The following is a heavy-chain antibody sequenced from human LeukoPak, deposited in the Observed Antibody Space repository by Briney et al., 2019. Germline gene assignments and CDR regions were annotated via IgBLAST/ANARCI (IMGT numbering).Heavy chain of an antibody. J-gene: IGHJ4*02. CDR2: IYYSGST. Sequence: SETLSLTCTVSGGSISSYYWSWIRQPPGKGPEWIGYIYYSGSTNYNPSLKSRVTISVDTSKNQFSLKLSSVTAADTAVYYCARLRGAAAGDWGQGTLVTVSS. D-gene: IGHD6-13*01. V-gene: IGHV4-59*08. CDR1: GGSISSYY. CDR3: ARLRGAAAGD.